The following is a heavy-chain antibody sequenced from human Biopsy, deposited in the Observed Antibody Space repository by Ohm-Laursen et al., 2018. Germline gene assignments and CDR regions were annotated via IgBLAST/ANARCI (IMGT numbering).Heavy chain of an antibody. D-gene: IGHD7-27*01. CDR3: ARLTGDPSY. V-gene: IGHV4-59*01. Sequence: SETLSLTCPVSGGSIKSYYWNWIRQSPGKGLEWIGFIYYTGHTNYNPSLKGRATISVDTSKNQFSLKVISVTAADTAVYYCARLTGDPSYWGQGILVTVSS. CDR1: GGSIKSYY. J-gene: IGHJ4*02. CDR2: IYYTGHT.